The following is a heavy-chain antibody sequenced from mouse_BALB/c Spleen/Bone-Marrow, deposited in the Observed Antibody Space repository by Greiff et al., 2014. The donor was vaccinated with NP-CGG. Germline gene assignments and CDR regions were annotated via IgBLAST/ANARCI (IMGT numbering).Heavy chain of an antibody. V-gene: IGHV5-12*02. Sequence: DAQLVESGGGLVQPGGSLKLSCATSGFTFSDYYMYWVRQTPEKRLEWVAYISNGGGSTYYPDTVKGRFTISRDNAKNTLYLQMSRLKSEDTAMYYCARPTIYYDYDGYAMDYWGQGTSVTVSS. CDR1: GFTFSDYY. CDR3: ARPTIYYDYDGYAMDY. J-gene: IGHJ4*01. D-gene: IGHD2-4*01. CDR2: ISNGGGST.